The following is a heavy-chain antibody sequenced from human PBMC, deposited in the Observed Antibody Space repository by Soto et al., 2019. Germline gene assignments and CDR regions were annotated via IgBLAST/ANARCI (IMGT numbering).Heavy chain of an antibody. CDR2: IYYSGST. J-gene: IGHJ5*02. D-gene: IGHD2-8*01. CDR3: ASSPRTYIVLMA. Sequence: PSETLSLTCTVSGGSISSYYWSWIRQPPGKGLEWIGYIYYSGSTNYNPSLKSRVTISVDTSKNQFSLKLSSVTAADTAVYYCASSPRTYIVLMAWGQGTLVTVS. CDR1: GGSISSYY. V-gene: IGHV4-59*01.